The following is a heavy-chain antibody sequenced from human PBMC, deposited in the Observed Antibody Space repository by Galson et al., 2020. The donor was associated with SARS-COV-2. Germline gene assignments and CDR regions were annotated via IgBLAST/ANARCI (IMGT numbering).Heavy chain of an antibody. CDR3: ARRAGRGGRLDLDAFEM. CDR2: INGGNGDR. D-gene: IGHD3-16*01. CDR1: GYTFTDYA. V-gene: IGHV1-3*01. J-gene: IGHJ3*02. Sequence: ASVKVSCKTSGYTFTDYAIHWVRQAPGQRLEWMGWINGGNGDRRYLQKFQGRVTFTTDTPASTAYMELSGLRAEDTALYYCARRAGRGGRLDLDAFEMWGQGTMVAVSS.